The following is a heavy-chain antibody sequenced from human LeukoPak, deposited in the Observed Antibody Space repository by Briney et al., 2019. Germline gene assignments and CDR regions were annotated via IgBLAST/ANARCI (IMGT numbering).Heavy chain of an antibody. D-gene: IGHD3-3*01. J-gene: IGHJ6*02. CDR2: INPSGGST. CDR3: AREGFPPKISDFWSGLGPYYYYGMDA. V-gene: IGHV1-46*01. Sequence: GASVKVSCKASGYTFTIYYMHWVRQAPGQGLEWMGIINPSGGSTSYTQKFQGRVTMTRDTSTSTVYMELSSLRSEDTAVYYCAREGFPPKISDFWSGLGPYYYYGMDAWGQGTTVTVSS. CDR1: GYTFTIYY.